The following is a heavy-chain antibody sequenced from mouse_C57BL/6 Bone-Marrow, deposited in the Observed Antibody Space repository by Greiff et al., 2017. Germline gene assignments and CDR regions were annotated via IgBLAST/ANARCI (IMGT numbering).Heavy chain of an antibody. CDR3: ARDYYGSSYSFAY. Sequence: VQLKEAGPGLVKPSQSLSLTCSVTGSSITSGYYWNWIRQFPGNKLEWMGYISYDGSNNYNPSLKNRISITRDTSKNQFFLKLNSVTTEDTATYYCARDYYGSSYSFAYWGQGTLVTVSA. D-gene: IGHD1-1*01. CDR2: ISYDGSN. J-gene: IGHJ3*01. V-gene: IGHV3-6*01. CDR1: GSSITSGYY.